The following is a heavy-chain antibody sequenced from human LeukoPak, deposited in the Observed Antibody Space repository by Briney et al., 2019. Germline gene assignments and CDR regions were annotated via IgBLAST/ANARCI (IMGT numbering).Heavy chain of an antibody. Sequence: GGSLRLSSAASGFTFSSYWMHWVRQAPGKGLVWVSRINSDGSSTSYADSVKGRFTISRDNAKNTLYVQMNSLRAEDTAVYYCARGSIAILSLAFDIWGQGTMVTVSS. CDR2: INSDGSST. V-gene: IGHV3-74*01. CDR1: GFTFSSYW. J-gene: IGHJ3*02. D-gene: IGHD3-3*01. CDR3: ARGSIAILSLAFDI.